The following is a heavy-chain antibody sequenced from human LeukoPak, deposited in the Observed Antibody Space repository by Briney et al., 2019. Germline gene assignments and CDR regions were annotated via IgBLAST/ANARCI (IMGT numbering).Heavy chain of an antibody. V-gene: IGHV3-53*01. D-gene: IGHD4-17*01. CDR3: ARTVGYGDYHWFDP. CDR2: IYSGVST. Sequence: GGSLRLSCAASGFTVSSNYMTWVRQAPGKGLECVSVIYSGVSTYYADSVKGRFTISRDNSKNTLYLQMNSLRAEDTAVYYCARTVGYGDYHWFDPWGQGTLVTVSS. J-gene: IGHJ5*02. CDR1: GFTVSSNY.